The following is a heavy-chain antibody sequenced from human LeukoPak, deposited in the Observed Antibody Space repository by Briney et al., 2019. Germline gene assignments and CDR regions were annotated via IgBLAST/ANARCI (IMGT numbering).Heavy chain of an antibody. CDR3: ASYDSSGYYYGGFDY. CDR2: IYYSGST. J-gene: IGHJ4*02. CDR1: GGSISSYY. D-gene: IGHD3-22*01. V-gene: IGHV4-59*08. Sequence: SETLSLTCTVSGGSISSYYWSWIRQPPGKGLEWIGYIYYSGSTNYNPSLKSRVTISVDTSKNQFSLKLSSVTAADTAVHYCASYDSSGYYYGGFDYWGQGTLVTVSS.